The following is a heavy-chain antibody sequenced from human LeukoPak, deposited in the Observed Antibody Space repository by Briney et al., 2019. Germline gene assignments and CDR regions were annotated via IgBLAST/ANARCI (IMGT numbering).Heavy chain of an antibody. CDR2: ISGSGSST. CDR3: AKGKQWLIPNWFDP. Sequence: GGSLRLSCAASGFTFSSYSMSWVRQTPGKGLEWVSSISGSGSSTNYADSVKGRFTISRDNSKNTLHLQMNSLRADDTAVYYCAKGKQWLIPNWFDPWGQGTLDTVSS. CDR1: GFTFSSYS. J-gene: IGHJ5*02. V-gene: IGHV3-23*01. D-gene: IGHD6-19*01.